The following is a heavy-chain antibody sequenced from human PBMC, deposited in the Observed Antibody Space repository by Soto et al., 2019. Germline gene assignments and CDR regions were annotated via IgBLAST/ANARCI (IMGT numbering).Heavy chain of an antibody. Sequence: PGGSLRLSCAVSGFTFSSYGMHWVRQAPGKGLEWVAVISYDGSYKYYADSVKGRFTISRDNSKNTLYLQMNSLRAEDTAVYYCARDTLVATIFGYYYYGMDVWGQGTTVTVSS. V-gene: IGHV3-30*03. D-gene: IGHD5-12*01. J-gene: IGHJ6*02. CDR2: ISYDGSYK. CDR3: ARDTLVATIFGYYYYGMDV. CDR1: GFTFSSYG.